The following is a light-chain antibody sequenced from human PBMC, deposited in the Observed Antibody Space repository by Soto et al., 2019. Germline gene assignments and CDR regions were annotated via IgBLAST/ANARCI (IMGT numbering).Light chain of an antibody. CDR3: ASKKGDITYV. CDR2: EVT. Sequence: QSVLTQPASVSGSPGQSITISCTGTSSDVGAFNYVSWYQQYPGKVPKLLIYEVTNRPSGVSLRFSGSKSGNAASLTISGLQAEDEADYYCASKKGDITYVFGTGTKV. CDR1: SSDVGAFNY. J-gene: IGLJ1*01. V-gene: IGLV2-14*01.